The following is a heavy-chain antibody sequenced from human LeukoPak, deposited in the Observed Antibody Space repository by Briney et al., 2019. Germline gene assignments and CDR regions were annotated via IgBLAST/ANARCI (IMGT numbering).Heavy chain of an antibody. CDR2: ISSSSSYI. Sequence: PGGSLRLSCAASGFTFSSYSMNWVRHAPGKGLEWVSSISSSSSYIYYADSVKGRFTISRDNAKNSLYLQMNSLRAEDTAVYYCARGYSSSWHHYYYYMDVWGKGTTVTVSS. CDR1: GFTFSSYS. J-gene: IGHJ6*03. CDR3: ARGYSSSWHHYYYYMDV. D-gene: IGHD6-13*01. V-gene: IGHV3-21*01.